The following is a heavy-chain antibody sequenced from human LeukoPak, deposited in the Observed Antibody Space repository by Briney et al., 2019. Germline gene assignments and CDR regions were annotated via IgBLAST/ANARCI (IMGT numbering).Heavy chain of an antibody. D-gene: IGHD3-10*01. V-gene: IGHV4-34*01. CDR1: GGSFSDYY. CDR3: AGGATPGVF. CDR2: INQSGTT. J-gene: IGHJ4*02. Sequence: PSETLSLTCAVYGGSFSDYYWSWIRQPPGKGLEWIGEINQSGTTHYNPSLKSRLTLSLDTSKNHFFLKLTSATAADTALYYCAGGATPGVFWGQGILVTVSA.